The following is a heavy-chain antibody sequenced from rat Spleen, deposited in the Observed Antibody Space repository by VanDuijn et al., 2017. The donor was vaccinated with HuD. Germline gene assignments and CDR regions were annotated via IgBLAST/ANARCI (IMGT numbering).Heavy chain of an antibody. V-gene: IGHV3-3*01. CDR1: GNSIANGYR. J-gene: IGHJ3*01. CDR3: ARSDGTHYYLPFAY. D-gene: IGHD1-12*02. CDR2: INSAGTT. Sequence: EVQLQESGPGLVKPSQSLSLTCSVTGNSIANGYRWNWIRRFPGRKLEWMGYINSAGTTVYNPSLKSRISITRDTTRNQFFLQVNSVTTEDTATYYCARSDGTHYYLPFAYWGQGTLVTVSS.